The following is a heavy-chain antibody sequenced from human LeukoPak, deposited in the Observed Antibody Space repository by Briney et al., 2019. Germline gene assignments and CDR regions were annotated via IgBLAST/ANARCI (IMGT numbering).Heavy chain of an antibody. CDR3: ARGKLGRSSPGIAVAGPYYMDV. CDR2: IRSKANSYAT. CDR1: GFTFSGSA. J-gene: IGHJ6*03. Sequence: GGSLRLSCAASGFTFSGSAMHWVRQASGKGLEWVGRIRSKANSYATAYAASVKGRFTISRDDSKNTAYLQMNSLKTEDTAVYYCARGKLGRSSPGIAVAGPYYMDVWGKGTTVTVSS. V-gene: IGHV3-73*01. D-gene: IGHD6-19*01.